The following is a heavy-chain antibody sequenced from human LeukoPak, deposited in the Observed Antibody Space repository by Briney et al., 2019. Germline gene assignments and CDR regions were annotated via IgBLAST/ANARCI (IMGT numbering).Heavy chain of an antibody. CDR1: VFTFSSYS. Sequence: PGGSLRLSCAASVFTFSSYSMNWVRQAPGKGLEWVSSISSSSSYIYYADSVKGRFTISRDNAKNSLYLQMNSLRAEDTAVYYCASGYSSGWSLDAFDIWGQGTMVTVSS. J-gene: IGHJ3*02. V-gene: IGHV3-21*01. D-gene: IGHD6-19*01. CDR3: ASGYSSGWSLDAFDI. CDR2: ISSSSSYI.